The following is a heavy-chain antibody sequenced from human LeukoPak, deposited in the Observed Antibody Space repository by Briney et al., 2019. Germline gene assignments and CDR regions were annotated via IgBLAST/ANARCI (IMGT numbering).Heavy chain of an antibody. J-gene: IGHJ5*02. CDR2: INPSGGST. CDR1: GYTFTRYY. CDR3: ARSLRMDNWFDP. D-gene: IGHD2-2*03. Sequence: ASVMLSCKAFGYTFTRYYMSWLRQAPGQGIEWMGIINPSGGSTSYAQKFQGRVTMTRDTSTSTVYMELSSLRSEDTAVYYCARSLRMDNWFDPWGQGTLVTVSS. V-gene: IGHV1-46*01.